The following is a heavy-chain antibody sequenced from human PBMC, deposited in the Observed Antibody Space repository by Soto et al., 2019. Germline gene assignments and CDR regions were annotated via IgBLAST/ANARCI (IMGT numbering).Heavy chain of an antibody. CDR3: ARDLNTGYCSSNRCYRARFDP. V-gene: IGHV4-31*03. Sequence: SETLSLACTLSVCSIDRVFDAWGWIREQPGKGLEWIGYIYYTGSTYYNPSLKSRLTISVDTSKNQFYMKLSSVTAADKAVYYCARDLNTGYCSSNRCYRARFDPW. CDR2: IYYTGST. D-gene: IGHD2-2*01. CDR1: VCSIDRVFDA. J-gene: IGHJ5*02.